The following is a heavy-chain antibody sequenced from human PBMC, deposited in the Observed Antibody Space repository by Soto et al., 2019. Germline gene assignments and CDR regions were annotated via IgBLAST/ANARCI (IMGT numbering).Heavy chain of an antibody. CDR1: GFTFNTYV. D-gene: IGHD2-2*01. V-gene: IGHV3-33*01. Sequence: QVQLVESGGGVVQPGRSLRLSCAASGFTFNTYVMHWVRQAPGKGLEWVAVLWYDGTNENYAGSVKGRFTISRDNSKNTLYLQMNSLRVEDTAVYYCATEGKYKYAHDYWGQGTLVTVSS. CDR2: LWYDGTNE. CDR3: ATEGKYKYAHDY. J-gene: IGHJ4*02.